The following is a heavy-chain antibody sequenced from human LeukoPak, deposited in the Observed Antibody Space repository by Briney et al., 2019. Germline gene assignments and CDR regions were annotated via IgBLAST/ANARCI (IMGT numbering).Heavy chain of an antibody. J-gene: IGHJ4*02. D-gene: IGHD1-7*01. V-gene: IGHV3-23*01. CDR3: AKGGNYAPLDY. CDR2: ISTSGSDT. Sequence: GGSLRLSCAASGFIFSESPMTWVRQAPGKGLEWVSAISTSGSDTIYTDSVKDRFTISRDNSKNTLYLQMNSLRAEDTAVYYCAKGGNYAPLDYWGQGTLVTVSS. CDR1: GFIFSESP.